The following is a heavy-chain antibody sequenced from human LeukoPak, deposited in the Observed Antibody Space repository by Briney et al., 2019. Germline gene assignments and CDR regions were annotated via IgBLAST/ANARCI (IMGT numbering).Heavy chain of an antibody. V-gene: IGHV4-61*02. CDR1: GGSISSGSYY. Sequence: SETLSLTCTVSGGSISSGSYYWSWIRQPAGKGLEWIGRIYTSGSTNYNPSLKSRVTISVDTSKNQFSLKLSSVTAADTAVYYCARVHPNWFDPWGQGTLVTVSS. CDR3: ARVHPNWFDP. CDR2: IYTSGST. J-gene: IGHJ5*02.